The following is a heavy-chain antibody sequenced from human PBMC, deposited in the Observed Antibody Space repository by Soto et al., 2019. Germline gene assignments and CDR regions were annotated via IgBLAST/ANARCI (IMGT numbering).Heavy chain of an antibody. J-gene: IGHJ2*01. Sequence: QVQVEQSGAEVKKPGSSVKVSCKVSGGSFSTYALTWVRQAPGQGLEWMGGSIPMFGTSNYAQQFQGRVTMTADKATATAYMEMGGLRSDDTAVYFWASYRTPEGFAWYFALCGRGTLITVSS. CDR1: GGSFSTYA. V-gene: IGHV1-69*06. CDR2: SIPMFGTS. CDR3: ASYRTPEGFAWYFAL.